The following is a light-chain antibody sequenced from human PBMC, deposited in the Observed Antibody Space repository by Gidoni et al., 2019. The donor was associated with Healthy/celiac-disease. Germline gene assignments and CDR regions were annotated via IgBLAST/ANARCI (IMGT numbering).Light chain of an antibody. V-gene: IGKV1-39*01. CDR3: QQSYSTPYT. CDR2: AAS. J-gene: IGKJ2*01. CDR1: QSISSY. Sequence: IQMTKSPSSLSASVGDRVTITCRASQSISSYLNWHQQKPGKAPKLLIYAASSFQSGVPSRFSGSGSETDFTLTISSLQPEDFATYYCQQSYSTPYTFGQGTKLEIK.